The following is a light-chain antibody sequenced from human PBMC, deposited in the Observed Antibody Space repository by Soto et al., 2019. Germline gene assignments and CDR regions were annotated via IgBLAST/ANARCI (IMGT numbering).Light chain of an antibody. Sequence: QSVLTQPPSVSAAPGQKVTISCSGSSSNIGTNYVSWYQQLPGTVPTLLIYDNNKRPSGIPDRFSASKSGTSATLDITGLQIGDEADYYCEPGDDSLPGAVFGGGTKLTVL. CDR3: EPGDDSLPGAV. V-gene: IGLV1-51*01. J-gene: IGLJ2*01. CDR2: DNN. CDR1: SSNIGTNY.